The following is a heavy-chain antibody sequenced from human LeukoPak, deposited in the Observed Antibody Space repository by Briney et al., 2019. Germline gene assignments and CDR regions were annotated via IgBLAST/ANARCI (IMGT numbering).Heavy chain of an antibody. CDR1: GSTFTGYY. J-gene: IGHJ4*02. Sequence: SVKVSCKASGSTFTGYYMHWLRQAPGPGLEWMGGIIPIFGTANYAQKFQGRVTITADESTSTAYMELSSLRSEDTAVYYCASALEMATIKYGYWGQGTLVTVSS. D-gene: IGHD5-24*01. CDR2: IIPIFGTA. V-gene: IGHV1-69*13. CDR3: ASALEMATIKYGY.